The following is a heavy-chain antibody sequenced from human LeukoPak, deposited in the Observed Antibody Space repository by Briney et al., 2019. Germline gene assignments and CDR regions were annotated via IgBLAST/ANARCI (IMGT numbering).Heavy chain of an antibody. CDR2: IYSGGST. Sequence: PGGSLRLSCAVSGLRFIDAWVDWVRQAPGKGLEYVSVIYSGGSTYYADSVKGRFTISRDNSKNTLYLQMNSLRAEDTAVYYCARATMDYSPYYYMDVWGKGTTVTISS. D-gene: IGHD2-21*01. CDR1: GLRFIDAW. V-gene: IGHV3-66*01. CDR3: ARATMDYSPYYYMDV. J-gene: IGHJ6*03.